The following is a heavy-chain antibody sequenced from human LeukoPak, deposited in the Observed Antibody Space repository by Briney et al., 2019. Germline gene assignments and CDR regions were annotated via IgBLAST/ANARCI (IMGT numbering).Heavy chain of an antibody. D-gene: IGHD3-16*01. CDR2: ISGSGSST. V-gene: IGHV3-23*01. CDR3: AKDMTGLRDY. J-gene: IGHJ4*02. Sequence: GGSLRLSCAASGFTFTTYAMSWVRQAPGMGLEWVSGISGSGSSTYYADPVKGRFTISRDNAKNTLYLQMNSLRAEDTAIYYCAKDMTGLRDYWGQGTLVTVPS. CDR1: GFTFTTYA.